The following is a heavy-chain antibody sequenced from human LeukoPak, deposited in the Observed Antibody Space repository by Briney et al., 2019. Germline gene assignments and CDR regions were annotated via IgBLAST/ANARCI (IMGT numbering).Heavy chain of an antibody. V-gene: IGHV3-48*01. CDR1: GFTFSSYT. J-gene: IGHJ4*01. CDR2: ISSNSHSI. Sequence: GGSLRLSCAVSGFTFSSYTSNWVRQAPGKGLEWISFISSNSHSISYADSVKGRFTISRDDAKSSLYLQMDSLKPEDTAVYYCSTGSYVPNYWGQGTLVTVSS. CDR3: STGSYVPNY. D-gene: IGHD3-16*01.